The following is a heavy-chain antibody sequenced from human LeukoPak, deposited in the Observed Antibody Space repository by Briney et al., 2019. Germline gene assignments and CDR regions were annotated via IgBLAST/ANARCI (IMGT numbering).Heavy chain of an antibody. V-gene: IGHV1-69*13. CDR1: GYTFTSYG. D-gene: IGHD3-3*01. CDR3: ASSPGGGYDFWSGYSHRYFDY. Sequence: SMKVSCKASGYTFTSYGISWVRQAPGQGLEWMGGIIPIFGTANYAQKFQGRVTITADESTSTAYMELSSLRSEDTAVYYCASSPGGGYDFWSGYSHRYFDYWGQGTLVTVSS. J-gene: IGHJ4*02. CDR2: IIPIFGTA.